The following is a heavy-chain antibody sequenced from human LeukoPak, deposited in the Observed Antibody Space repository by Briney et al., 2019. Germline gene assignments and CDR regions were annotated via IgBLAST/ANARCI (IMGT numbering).Heavy chain of an antibody. CDR3: ARVGYSYASAFDY. CDR2: ISSSSSYI. J-gene: IGHJ4*02. Sequence: AGSLRLSCAASGFTFSSYSMNWVRQSPGKELEWVSSISSSSSYIYYAASVKGRFPISRDNAKNTLYLQINSLRAEYTGVYYCARVGYSYASAFDYCGQGPLVSVHS. CDR1: GFTFSSYS. V-gene: IGHV3-21*01. D-gene: IGHD5-18*01.